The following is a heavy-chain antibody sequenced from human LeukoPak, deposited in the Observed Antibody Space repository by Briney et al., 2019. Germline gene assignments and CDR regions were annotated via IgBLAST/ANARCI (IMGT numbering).Heavy chain of an antibody. V-gene: IGHV4-61*02. CDR2: IYTSGST. CDR1: GGSISSGNYY. J-gene: IGHJ5*02. Sequence: SETLSLTCTVSGGSISSGNYYWTWIRQPAGKGLEWIGRIYTSGSTNYNPSLKSRVTISVDTSKNQFSLKLRSVTAADTAVYYCARVQSRLSWFDPWGQGTLVTVSS. CDR3: ARVQSRLSWFDP.